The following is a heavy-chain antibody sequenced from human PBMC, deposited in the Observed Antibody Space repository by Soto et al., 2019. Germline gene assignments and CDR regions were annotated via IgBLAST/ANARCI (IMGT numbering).Heavy chain of an antibody. D-gene: IGHD3-10*01. CDR3: ARDLDYYGSGTYYYYMDV. V-gene: IGHV4-59*01. CDR2: IHYSGST. Sequence: SETLSLTCTVSGGSISNYYLSWILPPPGKGLEWIGYIHYSGSTNYNPSLKSRVTISVDTSKNQFSLKLSSVTAADTAVYYCARDLDYYGSGTYYYYMDVWGKGTTVTVSS. J-gene: IGHJ6*03. CDR1: GGSISNYY.